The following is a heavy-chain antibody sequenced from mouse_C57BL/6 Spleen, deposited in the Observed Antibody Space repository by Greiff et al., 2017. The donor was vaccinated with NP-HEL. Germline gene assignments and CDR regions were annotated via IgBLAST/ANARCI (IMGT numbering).Heavy chain of an antibody. CDR2: INPNNGGT. D-gene: IGHD1-1*01. V-gene: IGHV1-18*01. CDR3: ARGHGSRHWYFDV. CDR1: GYTFTDYN. J-gene: IGHJ1*03. Sequence: EVQRVESGPELVKPGASVKIPCKASGYTFTDYNMDWVKQSHGKSLEWIGDINPNNGGTIYNQKFKGKATLTVDKSSSTAYMELRSLTSEDTAVYYCARGHGSRHWYFDVWGTGTTVTVSS.